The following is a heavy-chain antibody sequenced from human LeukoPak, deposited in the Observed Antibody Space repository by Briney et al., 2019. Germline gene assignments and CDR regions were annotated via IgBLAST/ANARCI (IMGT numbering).Heavy chain of an antibody. CDR3: AKWWTGTTDGFDY. CDR1: GFTFSSYS. CDR2: ILHDGSNK. V-gene: IGHV3-30*18. J-gene: IGHJ4*02. Sequence: GGSLRLSCAASGFTFSSYSMNWVRQAPGKGLEWVAVILHDGSNKYYADSVKGRFTISRDNSKNTLYLQMNSLRAEDTAVYYCAKWWTGTTDGFDYWGQGTLVTVSS. D-gene: IGHD1-1*01.